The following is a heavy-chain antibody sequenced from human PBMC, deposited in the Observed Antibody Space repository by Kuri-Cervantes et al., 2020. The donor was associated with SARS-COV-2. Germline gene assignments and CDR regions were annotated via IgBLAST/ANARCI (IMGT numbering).Heavy chain of an antibody. V-gene: IGHV4-59*11. J-gene: IGHJ4*02. Sequence: SETLSLTCSVSGGSISAHYWAWTRPPPGKGLEWIGYFHSTGVTNYDPSLKTRVTISTDWAKKQFSLKLTSVTAADTAVYYGSRDNVLFSGSGFDSWGQGALVTVSS. D-gene: IGHD1-26*01. CDR1: GGSISAHY. CDR2: FHSTGVT. CDR3: SRDNVLFSGSGFDS.